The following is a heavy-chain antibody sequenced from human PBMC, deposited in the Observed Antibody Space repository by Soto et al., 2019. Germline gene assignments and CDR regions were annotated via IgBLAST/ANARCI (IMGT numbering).Heavy chain of an antibody. Sequence: DVQLLESGGGLVQPEGSLRLSCAASGFTSSSYAMGWVRQGPGKGLEWVAVVSIGGSTHYADYVRGRFTITRDNSKNTLSLQMNSLTAEDTAVYFCAKRRGAGGHFDYWGQGALVTVSS. D-gene: IGHD2-15*01. J-gene: IGHJ4*02. CDR3: AKRRGAGGHFDY. CDR1: GFTSSSYA. V-gene: IGHV3-23*01. CDR2: VSIGGST.